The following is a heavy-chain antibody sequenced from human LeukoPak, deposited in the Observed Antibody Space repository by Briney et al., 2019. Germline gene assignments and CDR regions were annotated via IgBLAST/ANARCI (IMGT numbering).Heavy chain of an antibody. D-gene: IGHD3-16*02. CDR1: GFSFSSYG. J-gene: IGHJ5*02. V-gene: IGHV3-33*01. CDR2: ISYDGKNI. Sequence: PGGSLRLSCAASGFSFSSYGLHWVRQAPGKGLEWVSAISYDGKNIHYADSVKGRFTISRDNSRNTVYLQMNSLRAEDTAVYYCARVLYDYVWGSYRYDSWFDPWGQGTLVTVSS. CDR3: ARVLYDYVWGSYRYDSWFDP.